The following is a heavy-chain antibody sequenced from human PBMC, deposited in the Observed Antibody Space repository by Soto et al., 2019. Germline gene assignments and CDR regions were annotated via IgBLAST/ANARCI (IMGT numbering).Heavy chain of an antibody. D-gene: IGHD6-19*01. CDR3: AGGRIVVAGSSAYSGMDV. V-gene: IGHV1-69*01. CDR1: GGNPSNSA. CDR2: IIPVFGII. Sequence: QVHLLMQSGAEVKKPGSSVKVSCKASGGNPSNSAISWVRQAPGQGLEWMGGIIPVFGIISYAQNFQGRVTITADESTSTAYMGLSSLRVEDTDVYFCAGGRIVVAGSSAYSGMDVWGQGPAVTVSS. J-gene: IGHJ6*02.